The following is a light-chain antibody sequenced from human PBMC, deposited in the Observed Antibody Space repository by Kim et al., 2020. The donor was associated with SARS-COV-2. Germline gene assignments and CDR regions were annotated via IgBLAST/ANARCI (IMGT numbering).Light chain of an antibody. CDR2: SNN. CDR1: NSNMGSHT. Sequence: PGQRVTISCSGGNSNMGSHTVNWYPQRPGTAPKLLIYSNNQRPSGVPDRFSGSKSGASASLAISGLQSEDEADYYCAAWDDSLRGVFGGGTQLTVL. CDR3: AAWDDSLRGV. V-gene: IGLV1-44*01. J-gene: IGLJ2*01.